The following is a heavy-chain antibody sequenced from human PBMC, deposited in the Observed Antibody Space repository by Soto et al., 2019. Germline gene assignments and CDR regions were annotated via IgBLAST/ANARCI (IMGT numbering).Heavy chain of an antibody. D-gene: IGHD3-3*01. CDR2: IDEAGSDQ. CDR1: GFTFSSYI. CDR3: ARDRGVTIFHVINDASDV. Sequence: QVQLVESGGGVVQPGDSLRLSCVASGFTFSSYIMYWVRQAPGKGLEWVSVIDEAGSDQYYGDSVEGRFTVSRDNSKNTLYLQMNSLRAEDTAVYYCARDRGVTIFHVINDASDVWGQGTMVTVSS. J-gene: IGHJ3*01. V-gene: IGHV3-30-3*01.